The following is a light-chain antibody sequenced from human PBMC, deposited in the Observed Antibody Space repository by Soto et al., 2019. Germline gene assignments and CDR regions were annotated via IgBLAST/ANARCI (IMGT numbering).Light chain of an antibody. Sequence: DTQMTQSPSSLSASVGDRVTITCQASQDISQYLNWYQHKPGKAPKLLIYAASNLETGVPSRFSGSGSATDFTFPISSLQPEDIATYYCQHYDNIPYSFGQGTKLEIK. J-gene: IGKJ2*03. CDR1: QDISQY. CDR3: QHYDNIPYS. V-gene: IGKV1-33*01. CDR2: AAS.